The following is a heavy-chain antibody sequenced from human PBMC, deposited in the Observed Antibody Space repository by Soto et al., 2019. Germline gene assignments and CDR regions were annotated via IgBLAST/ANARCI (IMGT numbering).Heavy chain of an antibody. CDR3: ARDYPPDYYDSSGYYFGGWFDL. CDR2: INPNSGGT. D-gene: IGHD3-22*01. V-gene: IGHV1-2*02. J-gene: IGHJ5*02. CDR1: GYTFTGYY. Sequence: VASVKVSCKASGYTFTGYYMHWVRHAPGQGLEWMGWINPNSGGTNYAQKFQGRVTMTRDTSISTAYMELSRLRFDDTAVYYCARDYPPDYYDSSGYYFGGWFDLWGQGTLVTVSS.